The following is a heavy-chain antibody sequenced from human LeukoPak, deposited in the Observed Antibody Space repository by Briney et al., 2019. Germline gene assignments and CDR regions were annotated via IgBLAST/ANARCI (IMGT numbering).Heavy chain of an antibody. J-gene: IGHJ6*04. Sequence: GALRLSCAASGFTFSSYEMNWVRQAPGKGLEWVSYISSSGSTIYYADSVKSRFTISRDNAKNSLYLQMNSLRAEDTAVYYCARDGYCSSTSCRQYYYGMDVWGKGTTVTVSS. V-gene: IGHV3-48*03. CDR2: ISSSGSTI. CDR1: GFTFSSYE. D-gene: IGHD2-2*03. CDR3: ARDGYCSSTSCRQYYYGMDV.